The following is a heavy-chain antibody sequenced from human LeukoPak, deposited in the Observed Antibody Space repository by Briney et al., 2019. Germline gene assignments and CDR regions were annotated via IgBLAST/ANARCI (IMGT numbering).Heavy chain of an antibody. CDR2: ISSSGSNI. V-gene: IGHV3-11*01. CDR1: GFPFSDYY. Sequence: GGSQRLSCAASGFPFSDYYMRWIRHAPGEGLEWVSYISSSGSNIYYADSVEGRFTISRDNAKNSLYLQMNSLRAEDTAVYYCARDLPPGVYGSGSPYYYYGMDVWGQGTTVTVSS. J-gene: IGHJ6*02. D-gene: IGHD3-10*01. CDR3: ARDLPPGVYGSGSPYYYYGMDV.